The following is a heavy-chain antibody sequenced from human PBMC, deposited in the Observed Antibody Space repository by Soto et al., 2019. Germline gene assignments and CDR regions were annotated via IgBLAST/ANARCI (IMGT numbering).Heavy chain of an antibody. D-gene: IGHD5-18*01. CDR2: IYHSGST. CDR3: ARYDVDTAMVDY. Sequence: SETLSLTCTVSGYSISSGYYWGWIRQPPGKGLEWIGSIYHSGSTYYNPSLKSRVTISVDTSKNQFSLKLSFVTAADTAVYYCARYDVDTAMVDYWGQGTLVTVSS. V-gene: IGHV4-38-2*02. J-gene: IGHJ4*02. CDR1: GYSISSGYY.